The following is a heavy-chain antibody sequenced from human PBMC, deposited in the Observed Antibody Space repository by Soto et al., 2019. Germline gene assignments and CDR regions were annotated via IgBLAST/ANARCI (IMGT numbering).Heavy chain of an antibody. CDR1: GASISGFY. CDR2: IYATGTT. Sequence: PSGTLSLTCTVSGASISGFYWSWIRKSAGKGLEWIGRIYATGTTDYNPSLKSRVMMLVDTSKKQFSLKLRSVTAADTAVYYCVRDGTKTLRDWFDPWGQGISVTVSS. D-gene: IGHD1-1*01. CDR3: VRDGTKTLRDWFDP. V-gene: IGHV4-4*07. J-gene: IGHJ5*02.